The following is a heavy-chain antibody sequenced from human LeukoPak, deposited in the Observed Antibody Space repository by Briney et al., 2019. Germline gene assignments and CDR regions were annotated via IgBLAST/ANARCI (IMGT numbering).Heavy chain of an antibody. CDR1: GGSFSGYY. CDR2: INHSGST. J-gene: IGHJ3*02. Sequence: SETLSLTCAVYGGSFSGYYWSWIRQPPGKGLEWIGEINHSGSTNYNSSLKSRVTISVDTSKNQFSLKLSSVTPEDTAVYFCARDQPWTTGFDIWGQGTMVTVSS. D-gene: IGHD2-8*02. V-gene: IGHV4-34*01. CDR3: ARDQPWTTGFDI.